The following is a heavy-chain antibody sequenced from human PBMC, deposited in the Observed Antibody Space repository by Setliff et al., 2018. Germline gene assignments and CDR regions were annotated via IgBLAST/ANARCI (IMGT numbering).Heavy chain of an antibody. D-gene: IGHD3-22*01. Sequence: SETLSLTCTVSGGSLRSNFWGWIRQSPGKGLEWIGSLYYTGDTFYNPSLRSRVTISVDTSKNQISLKLTSVSAPDTAVYYCARRDSTSYYGYSFDFWGRGTLVTVSS. CDR2: LYYTGDT. CDR3: ARRDSTSYYGYSFDF. CDR1: GGSLRSNF. V-gene: IGHV4-39*01. J-gene: IGHJ4*02.